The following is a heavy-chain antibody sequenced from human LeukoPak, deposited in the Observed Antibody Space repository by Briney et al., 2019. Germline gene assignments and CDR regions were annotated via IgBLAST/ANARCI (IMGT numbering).Heavy chain of an antibody. CDR2: INPNSGGT. J-gene: IGHJ5*02. V-gene: IGHV1-2*02. CDR1: GYTFTGYN. Sequence: ASVNVSRKASGYTFTGYNMHWVRQTPGQGHERMGWINPNSGGTNNAQKFQGRVTMTRDTSISTAYMELSRLRSDDTAVYYCARGRATNWFDPWGQGTLVTVSS. D-gene: IGHD5-12*01. CDR3: ARGRATNWFDP.